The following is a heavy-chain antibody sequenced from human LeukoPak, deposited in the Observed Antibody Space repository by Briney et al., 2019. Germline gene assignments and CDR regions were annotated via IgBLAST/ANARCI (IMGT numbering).Heavy chain of an antibody. CDR1: GFTFSSYA. V-gene: IGHV3-64*01. CDR2: ISSNGGST. Sequence: GGSLRLSCAASGFTFSSYAMHWVRQAPGKGLEYVSAISSNGGSTYYANSVKGRFTISRDNSKNTLYLQMGSLRAEDMAVYYCARLCSEIVLVPAAILMDYWGQGTLVTVSS. J-gene: IGHJ4*02. D-gene: IGHD2-2*01. CDR3: ARLCSEIVLVPAAILMDY.